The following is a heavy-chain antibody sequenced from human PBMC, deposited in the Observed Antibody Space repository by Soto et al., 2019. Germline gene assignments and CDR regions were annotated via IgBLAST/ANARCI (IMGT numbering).Heavy chain of an antibody. D-gene: IGHD6-13*01. CDR2: INHSGST. V-gene: IGHV4-34*01. J-gene: IGHJ1*01. CDR3: ARGNILHSSSWYRTKAEYFQH. Sequence: KTSETLSLTCAVYGGSFSGYYWSWIRQPPGKGLEWIGEINHSGSTNYNPSLKSRVTISVDTPKNQFSLKLSSVTAADTAVYYCARGNILHSSSWYRTKAEYFQHWGQGTLVTVSS. CDR1: GGSFSGYY.